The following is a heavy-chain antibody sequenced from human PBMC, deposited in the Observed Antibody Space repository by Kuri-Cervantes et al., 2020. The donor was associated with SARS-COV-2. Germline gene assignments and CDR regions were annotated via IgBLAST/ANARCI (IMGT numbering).Heavy chain of an antibody. J-gene: IGHJ6*02. D-gene: IGHD2-15*01. CDR1: GFTISGYA. V-gene: IGHV3-73*01. CDR3: ARDYMGVVAATPYYYGMDV. CDR2: IRSKSNNYAT. Sequence: GGSLRLSCAASGFTISGYAIQWVRQASGKGLEWVGRIRSKSNNYATAYIASVKGRFTISSDDPKNTAYLQMNSLRAEDTAVYYCARDYMGVVAATPYYYGMDVWGQGTTVTVSS.